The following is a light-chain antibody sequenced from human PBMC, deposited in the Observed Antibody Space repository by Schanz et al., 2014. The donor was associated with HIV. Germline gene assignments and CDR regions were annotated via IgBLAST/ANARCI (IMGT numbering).Light chain of an antibody. Sequence: QSVLTQPPSASGTPGQGVTISCSGSTSNVGSRSVDWYQQFPGAAPKLLIYNTHQRPSGVTDRFSGSKSGTLASLTISGLQSEDEADYYCAAWDVLLNGPVFGGGTQLTVL. CDR2: NTH. V-gene: IGLV1-44*01. CDR3: AAWDVLLNGPV. CDR1: TSNVGSRS. J-gene: IGLJ7*01.